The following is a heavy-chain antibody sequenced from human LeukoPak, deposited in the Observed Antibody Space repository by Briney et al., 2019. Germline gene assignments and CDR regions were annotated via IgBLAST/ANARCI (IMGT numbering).Heavy chain of an antibody. CDR2: IRYDGSNK. V-gene: IGHV3-30*02. D-gene: IGHD6-13*01. CDR3: ARDKARGSLLGPRTAAPGTFDY. CDR1: GFTFSTYG. J-gene: IGHJ4*02. Sequence: GGSLRLSCAASGFTFSTYGSHWVRQAPGKGLEWVAFIRYDGSNKYYVDSVRGRFTISRDNSKNTLYLQMNSLRNEDTAVYFCARDKARGSLLGPRTAAPGTFDYWGQGTLVTVSS.